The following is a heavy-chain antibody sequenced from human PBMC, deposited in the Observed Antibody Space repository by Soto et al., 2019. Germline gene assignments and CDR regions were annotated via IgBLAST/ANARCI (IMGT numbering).Heavy chain of an antibody. J-gene: IGHJ3*02. CDR3: ARGWYYYDSSGYYGGIDAFDI. D-gene: IGHD3-22*01. CDR1: GFTFSSYS. CDR2: ISSSSSYI. Sequence: GGSLRLSCAASGFTFSSYSMNWVRQAPGKGLEWVSSISSSSSYIYYADSVKGRFTISRDNAKNSLYLQMNSLRAEDTAVYYCARGWYYYDSSGYYGGIDAFDIWGQGTMVTVSS. V-gene: IGHV3-21*01.